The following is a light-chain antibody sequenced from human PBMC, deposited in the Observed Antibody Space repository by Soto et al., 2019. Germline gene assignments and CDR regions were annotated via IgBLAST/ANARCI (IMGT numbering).Light chain of an antibody. J-gene: IGKJ2*01. CDR3: QQCHNWPLT. CDR1: QSINSE. V-gene: IGKV3-15*01. CDR2: GAS. Sequence: EIVMTQSPATLSLSPGARAALSCRASQSINSELAWYQQKPGQPPRLLIYGASTRATGVPARFTGSESGSEFTLTISGLQSEDFAVYYCQQCHNWPLTFGQGTRLEI.